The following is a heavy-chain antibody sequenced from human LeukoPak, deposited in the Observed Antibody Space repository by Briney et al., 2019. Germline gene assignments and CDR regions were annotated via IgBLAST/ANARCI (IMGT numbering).Heavy chain of an antibody. J-gene: IGHJ5*02. Sequence: PSETLSLTWTVSGGSISGYSWSWIRQSAGKGLEWIGRVYTSGNTNYNPSFKSRVTMSIDTSKKQFSLKLRSVTAADTAVYYCARDNPAGPWGQGTLVTVSS. CDR2: VYTSGNT. D-gene: IGHD3-10*01. CDR3: ARDNPAGP. CDR1: GGSISGYS. V-gene: IGHV4-4*07.